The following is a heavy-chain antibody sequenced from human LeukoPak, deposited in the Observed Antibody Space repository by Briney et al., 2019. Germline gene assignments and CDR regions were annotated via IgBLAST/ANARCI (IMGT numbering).Heavy chain of an antibody. CDR3: ARDSGGHSGYASFDY. D-gene: IGHD4-23*01. CDR1: GYTFTSYY. V-gene: IGHV1-46*01. Sequence: GASVKVSCKASGYTFTSYYIHWVRQAPGQGLEWMGIINPNSGSANYAQKFQGRVTMTRDTSTSTVYMELSSLRSEDTAIYYCARDSGGHSGYASFDYWGQGTLVTVSS. J-gene: IGHJ4*02. CDR2: INPNSGSA.